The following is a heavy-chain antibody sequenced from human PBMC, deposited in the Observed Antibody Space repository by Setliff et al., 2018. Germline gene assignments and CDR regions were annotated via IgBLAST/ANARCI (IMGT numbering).Heavy chain of an antibody. V-gene: IGHV1-69*05. J-gene: IGHJ4*02. CDR3: STKGVPGT. D-gene: IGHD1-1*01. Sequence: GASVKVSCKASGGTFSSYGISWVRQAPGQGLEWMGGTIPIFGTTDYAQKFRGRVTIITDESTSTAFMQLSSLRSEDTAVYYCSTKGVPGTGGQGTRVTVSS. CDR1: GGTFSSYG. CDR2: TIPIFGTT.